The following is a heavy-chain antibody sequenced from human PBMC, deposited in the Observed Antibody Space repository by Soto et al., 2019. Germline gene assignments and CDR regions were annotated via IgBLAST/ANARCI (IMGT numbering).Heavy chain of an antibody. V-gene: IGHV4-30-4*01. J-gene: IGHJ4*02. CDR3: ARMYGGYGGGVCY. CDR2: IYYSGSS. CDR1: GGSVSSGDYH. Sequence: QVQLQESGPGLVKPSQTLSLTCTVSGGSVSSGDYHWSWIRQPPGKGLEWIGYIYYSGSSYYHPSSTSRGAVSVDKSTNLFSLKPRSVTAADTSVCYWARMYGGYGGGVCYWGQGAQVRVSS. D-gene: IGHD5-12*01.